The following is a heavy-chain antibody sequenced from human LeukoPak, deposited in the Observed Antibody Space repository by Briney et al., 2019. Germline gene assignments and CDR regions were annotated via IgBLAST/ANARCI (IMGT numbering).Heavy chain of an antibody. CDR2: ISGSGGST. Sequence: GGSLRLSCAASGFTFSSYAMSGVRQAPGKGLEWVSAISGSGGSTYYADSVKGRFTISRDNSKKTLYLQMNSLRAEDTAVYFCAKGSGDRDYYDSSGYSHAYGGQGTRVTVS. D-gene: IGHD3-22*01. V-gene: IGHV3-23*01. CDR3: AKGSGDRDYYDSSGYSHAY. J-gene: IGHJ4*02. CDR1: GFTFSSYA.